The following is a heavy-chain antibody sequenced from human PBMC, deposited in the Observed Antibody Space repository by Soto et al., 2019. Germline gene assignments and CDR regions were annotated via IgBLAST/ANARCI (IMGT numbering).Heavy chain of an antibody. J-gene: IGHJ1*01. CDR1: GYIFTSYY. Sequence: GASVKVSCKAVGYIFTSYYIHWVRQAPGQRLEWMGLINPSGGSTNYAQKFQGRVTVTRDTSTSTVYMELSGLGSDDTAVYFCARALHYHDAVGYTGYFQYWGQGTLVTVSS. CDR3: ARALHYHDAVGYTGYFQY. CDR2: INPSGGST. V-gene: IGHV1-46*01. D-gene: IGHD3-22*01.